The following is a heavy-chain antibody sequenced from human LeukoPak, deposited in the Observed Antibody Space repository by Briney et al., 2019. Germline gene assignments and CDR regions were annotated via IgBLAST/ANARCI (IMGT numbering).Heavy chain of an antibody. CDR2: ISSRTGTK. V-gene: IGHV3-48*01. Sequence: GGSLRLSCAASGFSFRNYSMNWVRQAPGKGLEWVSYISSRTGTKYYADSVKGRFTISRDTSKNTLYVQMNSLRAEDTAVYYCAKDRIAVSGPIDYWGQGTLVTVSS. D-gene: IGHD6-19*01. J-gene: IGHJ4*02. CDR1: GFSFRNYS. CDR3: AKDRIAVSGPIDY.